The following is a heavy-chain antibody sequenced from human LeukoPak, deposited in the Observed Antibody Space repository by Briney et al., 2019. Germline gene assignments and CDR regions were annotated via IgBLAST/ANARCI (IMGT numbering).Heavy chain of an antibody. CDR2: ISAYNGNT. CDR3: ARDHIVGATTPGPPFDY. Sequence: ASVKVSCKASGYTFTSYGISWVRQAPGQGLEWMGWISAYNGNTNYAQKLQGRVTMTTDTPTSTAYMELRSLRSDDTAVYYCARDHIVGATTPGPPFDYWGQGTLVTVSS. D-gene: IGHD1-26*01. J-gene: IGHJ4*02. V-gene: IGHV1-18*01. CDR1: GYTFTSYG.